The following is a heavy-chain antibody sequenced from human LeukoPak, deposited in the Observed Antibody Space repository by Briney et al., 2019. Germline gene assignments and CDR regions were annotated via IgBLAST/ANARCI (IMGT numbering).Heavy chain of an antibody. Sequence: ASVKVSCKASGYTFTSYDINWVRQAPGQGLEWMGWMAPNSGNTGCAQKFQGRITMTRNTSISTVYMELSSLRSEDTAVYYCARGLRYCSGGTCYFSPPYYYYMDVWGKGTTVTISS. V-gene: IGHV1-8*01. CDR1: GYTFTSYD. J-gene: IGHJ6*03. D-gene: IGHD2-15*01. CDR2: MAPNSGNT. CDR3: ARGLRYCSGGTCYFSPPYYYYMDV.